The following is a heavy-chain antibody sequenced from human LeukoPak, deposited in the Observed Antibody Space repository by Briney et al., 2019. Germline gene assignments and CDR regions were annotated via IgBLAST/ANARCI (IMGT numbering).Heavy chain of an antibody. V-gene: IGHV3-30*18. Sequence: GGSLRLSCAASGFSFSRYGMQWVRQAPGKGLEWVAVISYDGSNKYYGDSVKGRFTISRDNSKNTLYLQMNSLKAEDTAVYYCANAPLYDSSGYYYTDYWGQGTLVTVSS. D-gene: IGHD3-22*01. CDR1: GFSFSRYG. CDR2: ISYDGSNK. CDR3: ANAPLYDSSGYYYTDY. J-gene: IGHJ4*02.